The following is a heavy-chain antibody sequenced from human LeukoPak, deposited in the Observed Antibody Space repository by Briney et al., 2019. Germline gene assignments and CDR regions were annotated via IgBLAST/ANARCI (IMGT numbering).Heavy chain of an antibody. D-gene: IGHD3-22*01. V-gene: IGHV1-69*05. CDR3: AIDSTGYYKQRAYYFDY. CDR1: GGTFSSYA. Sequence: VKVSCKASGGTFSSYAISWVRQAPEQGLEWVGGIIPIFGTADYAQKFQGRATITTDESTTTAYMELSSLRSEDTAVYYCAIDSTGYYKQRAYYFDYWGQGTLVTVSS. J-gene: IGHJ4*02. CDR2: IIPIFGTA.